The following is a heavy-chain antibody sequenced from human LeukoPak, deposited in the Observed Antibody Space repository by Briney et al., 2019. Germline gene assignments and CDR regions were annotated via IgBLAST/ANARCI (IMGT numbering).Heavy chain of an antibody. CDR3: ARHRVYYWDSSGYLGYFDY. J-gene: IGHJ4*02. CDR2: IYYSGST. Sequence: PSETLSLTCTVSGGSISSSSYYWGWIRQPPGKGLEWIGSIYYSGSTYYNPSLKSRVTISVDTSKNQFSLKLSSVTAADTAVYYCARHRVYYWDSSGYLGYFDYWGQGTLVTVSS. D-gene: IGHD3-22*01. V-gene: IGHV4-39*01. CDR1: GGSISSSSYY.